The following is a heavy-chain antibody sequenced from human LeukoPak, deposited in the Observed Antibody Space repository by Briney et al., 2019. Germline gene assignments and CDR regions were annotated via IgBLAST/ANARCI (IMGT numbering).Heavy chain of an antibody. Sequence: SVKVSCKASVGTFSSYAISWVRQPPGQGLEWMGRIIPILGLANYAQKFQGRVRITADKSTSTAYMELSSLRSEDTAVYYCARTRDRLQFIRNYYYYYGMDVWGQGTTVTVSS. V-gene: IGHV1-69*04. D-gene: IGHD5-24*01. CDR2: IIPILGLA. CDR3: ARTRDRLQFIRNYYYYYGMDV. CDR1: VGTFSSYA. J-gene: IGHJ6*02.